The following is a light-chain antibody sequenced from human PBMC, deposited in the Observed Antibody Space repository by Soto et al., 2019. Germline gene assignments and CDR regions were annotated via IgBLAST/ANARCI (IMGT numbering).Light chain of an antibody. CDR3: QQYNNWPPSIT. CDR1: QSVSSN. J-gene: IGKJ5*01. Sequence: EIVMTQSPATLSVSPGERATLSCRASQSVSSNLAWFQQKPGQAPRLLIYGASTRDTGISARFSGSGSGTEFTLTISSLQSGDFAVYHCQQYNNWPPSITFGQGTRLEIK. CDR2: GAS. V-gene: IGKV3-15*01.